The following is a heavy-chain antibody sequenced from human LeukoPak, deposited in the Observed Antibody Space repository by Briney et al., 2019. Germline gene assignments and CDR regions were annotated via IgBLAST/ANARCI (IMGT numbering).Heavy chain of an antibody. CDR2: IIPIFGTA. V-gene: IGHV1-69*05. CDR3: ARDVSWPRAFDI. J-gene: IGHJ3*02. CDR1: GGTFSSYA. Sequence: SVKVSCKASGGTFSSYAISWVRQAPGQGLEWMGGIIPIFGTANYAQKFQGRVTITTDESTSTAYMELSSLRSEDTAVYYCARDVSWPRAFDIWSQGTMVTVSS.